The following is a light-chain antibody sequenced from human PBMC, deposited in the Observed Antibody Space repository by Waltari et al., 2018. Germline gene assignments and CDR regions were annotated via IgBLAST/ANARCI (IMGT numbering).Light chain of an antibody. Sequence: EIVLTQSPATLSVSPGESVTLSCRASQNIASNLAWYQQKPGQVPRRLIYGASSRATDFAARFSGSGSGSDFTLTISSLQSEDFAVYYCQQYNNWPLTFGGGTKVEIK. CDR3: QQYNNWPLT. CDR2: GAS. J-gene: IGKJ4*01. CDR1: QNIASN. V-gene: IGKV3D-15*01.